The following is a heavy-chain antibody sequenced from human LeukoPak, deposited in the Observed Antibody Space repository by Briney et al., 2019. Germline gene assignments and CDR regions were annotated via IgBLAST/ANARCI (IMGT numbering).Heavy chain of an antibody. D-gene: IGHD1-26*01. Sequence: GASVKVSCKASGYTFTSYDINWVRQATGQGLEWMGWMNPNSGNTGYAQKFQGRVTMTRNTSISTAYMELSSLRSEDTAVYYCARARRTQLWLRGIVGATSSMYYFDYWGQGTLVTVSS. CDR1: GYTFTSYD. J-gene: IGHJ4*02. V-gene: IGHV1-8*01. CDR3: ARARRTQLWLRGIVGATSSMYYFDY. CDR2: MNPNSGNT.